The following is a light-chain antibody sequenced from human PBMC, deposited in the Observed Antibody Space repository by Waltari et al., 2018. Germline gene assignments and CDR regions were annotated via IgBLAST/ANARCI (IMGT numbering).Light chain of an antibody. CDR3: SSFTRTNSWV. Sequence: HSALAQPASVSGSPGQSITISCTGTSSDVGGYNYVSWYQQHPGKAPRLMIYDVNNWPSGVSNRSSGSKSGNPASLTISGLQAEDEADYYCSSFTRTNSWVFGGGTKLTVL. V-gene: IGLV2-14*03. CDR2: DVN. CDR1: SSDVGGYNY. J-gene: IGLJ3*02.